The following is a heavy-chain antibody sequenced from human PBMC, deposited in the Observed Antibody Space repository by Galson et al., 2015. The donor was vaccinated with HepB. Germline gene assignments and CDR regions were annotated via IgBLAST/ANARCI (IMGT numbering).Heavy chain of an antibody. CDR3: AKDLGIVVVIAIDDY. CDR1: GFTFSSYA. V-gene: IGHV3-23*01. Sequence: SLRLSCAASGFTFSSYAMSWVRQAPGKGLEWVSAISGSGGSTYYADSVKGRFTISRDNSKNTLYLQMNSLRAEDTAVYYCAKDLGIVVVIAIDDYWGQGTLVTVSS. J-gene: IGHJ4*02. D-gene: IGHD2-21*01. CDR2: ISGSGGST.